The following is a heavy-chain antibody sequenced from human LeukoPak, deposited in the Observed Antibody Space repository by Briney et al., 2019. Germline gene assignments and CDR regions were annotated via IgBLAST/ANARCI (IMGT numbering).Heavy chain of an antibody. J-gene: IGHJ4*02. CDR1: GITFSSYE. D-gene: IGHD3-10*01. CDR3: AKDWVTMVQGY. Sequence: GGSLRLSCAASGITFSSYEMSWVRQAPGKGLEWVSGISGSGGNTYYADSVKGRFSISRDNSKNTLYLQMNSLRAEDTAVYYCAKDWVTMVQGYWGQGTLVTVSS. V-gene: IGHV3-23*01. CDR2: ISGSGGNT.